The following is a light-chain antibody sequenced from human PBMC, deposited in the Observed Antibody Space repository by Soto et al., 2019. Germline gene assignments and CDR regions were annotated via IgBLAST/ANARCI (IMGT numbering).Light chain of an antibody. CDR1: QSVSSY. V-gene: IGKV3-15*01. CDR3: QQYNNWPSWT. CDR2: GAS. Sequence: EKVMTQSPATLSMSPGERATLSCRASQSVSSYLAWYQQKPGQAPRLRIYGASTRATGIPARFSGSGSGTEFTLTISSLQSEDFAVYYCQQYNNWPSWTFGQGTKVDIK. J-gene: IGKJ1*01.